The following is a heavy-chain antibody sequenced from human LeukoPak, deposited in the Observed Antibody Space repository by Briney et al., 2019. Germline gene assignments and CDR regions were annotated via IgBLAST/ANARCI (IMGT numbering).Heavy chain of an antibody. D-gene: IGHD2-15*01. CDR2: INQSGST. CDR1: GGSFSGYY. CDR3: ARDKLHCNEGSCYSDYYYYYMDV. V-gene: IGHV4-34*01. J-gene: IGHJ6*03. Sequence: SETLSLTCAVYGGSFSGYYWSWIRQPPGKGLEWIGEINQSGSTNYNPSLKSRVSISIDTSKNQFSLKVSSVTAADTAVYYCARDKLHCNEGSCYSDYYYYYMDVWGKGTTVTVSS.